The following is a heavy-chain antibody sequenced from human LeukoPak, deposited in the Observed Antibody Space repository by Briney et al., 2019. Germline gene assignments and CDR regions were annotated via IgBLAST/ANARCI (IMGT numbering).Heavy chain of an antibody. CDR2: IFYSGST. Sequence: PSETLSHTCNVSSDSISSNNYYWGWIRQPPGKGLEWIGSIFYSGSTYYNPSLKSRVTISVDTSKNHFSLKLNSVTATDTAVYYCARTLNSLAVAGPFEYWGQGTLVTVSS. D-gene: IGHD6-19*01. V-gene: IGHV4-39*02. CDR1: SDSISSNNYY. CDR3: ARTLNSLAVAGPFEY. J-gene: IGHJ4*02.